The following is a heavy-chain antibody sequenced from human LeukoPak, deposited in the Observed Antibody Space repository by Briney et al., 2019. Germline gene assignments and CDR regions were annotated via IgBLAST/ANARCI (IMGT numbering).Heavy chain of an antibody. V-gene: IGHV1-2*02. Sequence: GASVKVSCKTSGYTFTAHYIHWVRQAPGQGLEWMGWIDPNSGGTNYAQKFLGSVTRTGDTSINTAFMEIRRLRSDDTAIYYCARGRGTTMVRGVITNYFDLWGRGSLVTVSS. CDR2: IDPNSGGT. CDR3: ARGRGTTMVRGVITNYFDL. J-gene: IGHJ2*01. CDR1: GYTFTAHY. D-gene: IGHD3-10*01.